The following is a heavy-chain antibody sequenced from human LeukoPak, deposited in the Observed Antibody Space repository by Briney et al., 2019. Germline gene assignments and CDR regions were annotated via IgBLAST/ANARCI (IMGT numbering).Heavy chain of an antibody. V-gene: IGHV4-34*01. CDR1: GGCFSGYY. CDR3: ARGEGTGDIDY. D-gene: IGHD2-8*02. J-gene: IGHJ4*02. CDR2: INHSGST. Sequence: PSETLSLTCAVYGGCFSGYYWSWIRQPPGKGLEWIGEINHSGSTNYNPSLKSRVTISVDTSKNQFSLQLSSVTAADTAVYYCARGEGTGDIDYWGQGTLVTVSS.